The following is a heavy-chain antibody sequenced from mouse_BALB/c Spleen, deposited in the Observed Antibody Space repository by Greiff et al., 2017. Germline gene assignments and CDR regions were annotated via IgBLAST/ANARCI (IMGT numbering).Heavy chain of an antibody. CDR1: GFTFSSFG. D-gene: IGHD4-1*01. CDR2: ISSGSSTI. CDR3: ARDGGTGNYFDY. V-gene: IGHV5-17*02. Sequence: DVKLVESGGGLVQPGGSRKLSCAASGFTFSSFGMHWVRQAPEKGLEWVAYISSGSSTIYYPDTVTGRFTISRDNAKNTLYLEMSSLRSEDTAMYYCARDGGTGNYFDYWGQGTTLTASS. J-gene: IGHJ2*01.